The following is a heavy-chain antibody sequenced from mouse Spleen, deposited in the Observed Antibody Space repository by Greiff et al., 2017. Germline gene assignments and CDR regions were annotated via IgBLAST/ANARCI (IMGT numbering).Heavy chain of an antibody. CDR1: GYSFTGYY. CDR2: INPSTGGT. D-gene: IGHD2-1*01. V-gene: IGHV1-42*01. J-gene: IGHJ4*01. Sequence: VQLKQSGPELVKPGASVKISCKASGYSFTGYYMNWVKQSPEKSLEWIGEINPSTGGTTYNQKFKAKATLTVDKSSSTAYMQLKSLTSEDSAVYYCARLHGTFYAMDYWGQGTSVTVSS. CDR3: ARLHGTFYAMDY.